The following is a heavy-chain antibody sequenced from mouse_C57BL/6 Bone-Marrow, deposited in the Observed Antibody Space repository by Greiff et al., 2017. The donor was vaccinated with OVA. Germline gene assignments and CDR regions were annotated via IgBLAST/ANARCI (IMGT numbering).Heavy chain of an antibody. CDR1: GYTFTDYY. J-gene: IGHJ4*01. Sequence: VQLQQSGPVLVKPGASVKMSCKASGYTFTDYYMNWVKQSHGKSLEWIGVINPYNGGTSYNQKFKGKATLTADKSSSTAYMQLSSLTSEDSAVYFCATYDYDGAYYAMDYWGQGTSVTVSS. D-gene: IGHD2-4*01. CDR3: ATYDYDGAYYAMDY. CDR2: INPYNGGT. V-gene: IGHV1-19*01.